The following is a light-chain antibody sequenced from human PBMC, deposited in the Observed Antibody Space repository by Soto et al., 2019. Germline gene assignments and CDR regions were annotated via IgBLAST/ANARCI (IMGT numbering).Light chain of an antibody. CDR3: QHYGSALFP. V-gene: IGKV3-20*01. CDR1: QSFSSSY. CDR2: GAS. Sequence: EIVLTQSPGTLSLSPGERATLSCRASQSFSSSYLAWYQQKPGQAPRLLIYGASSRATGIPDRFRGSGSGIDFTLNISSLEPEGFAVYYCQHYGSALFPFGRGTEVDVK. J-gene: IGKJ3*01.